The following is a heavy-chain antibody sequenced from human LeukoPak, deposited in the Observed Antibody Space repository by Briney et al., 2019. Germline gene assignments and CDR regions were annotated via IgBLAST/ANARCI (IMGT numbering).Heavy chain of an antibody. Sequence: SETLSLTCAVSGYSITSGYYWGWIRQPPGKGLEWIGSMYHGGSTYYNPSLKSRVIISVDTSKNQFSLTLTSVTAADTAVYSFAGLAQLRFLEWLFRPDYGGQGTLVTVPS. J-gene: IGHJ4*02. D-gene: IGHD3-3*01. V-gene: IGHV4-38-2*01. CDR3: AGLAQLRFLEWLFRPDY. CDR1: GYSITSGYY. CDR2: MYHGGST.